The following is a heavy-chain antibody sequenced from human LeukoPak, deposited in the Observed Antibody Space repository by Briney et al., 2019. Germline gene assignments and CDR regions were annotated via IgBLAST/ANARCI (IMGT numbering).Heavy chain of an antibody. V-gene: IGHV3-11*01. Sequence: GGSLRLSCAASGFTFSDYYMSWIRQAPGKGLEWVSYISSSGSTIYYADSVKGRFTIPRDNAKNSLYLQMNSLRAEDTAVYYCARDFNPYYYDSYGMDVWGQGTTVTVSS. CDR3: ARDFNPYYYDSYGMDV. CDR2: ISSSGSTI. J-gene: IGHJ6*02. D-gene: IGHD3-22*01. CDR1: GFTFSDYY.